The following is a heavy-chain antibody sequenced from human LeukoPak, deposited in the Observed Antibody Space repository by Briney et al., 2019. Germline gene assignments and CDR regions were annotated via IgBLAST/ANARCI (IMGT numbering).Heavy chain of an antibody. Sequence: KPSETLSLTCTVSGGSISSSSYYWGWIRQPPGKGLEWIGSIYYSGSTYYNPSLKSRVTISVDTSKNQFSLKLSSVTAADTAVYYCARVGLGGSYPPIDYWGQGTLVTVSS. D-gene: IGHD1-26*01. J-gene: IGHJ4*02. CDR2: IYYSGST. CDR1: GGSISSSSYY. V-gene: IGHV4-39*07. CDR3: ARVGLGGSYPPIDY.